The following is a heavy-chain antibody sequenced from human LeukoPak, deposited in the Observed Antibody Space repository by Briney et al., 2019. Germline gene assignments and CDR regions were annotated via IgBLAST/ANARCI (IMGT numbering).Heavy chain of an antibody. J-gene: IGHJ4*02. CDR3: ARDARSVRGVIPYFDY. D-gene: IGHD3-10*01. Sequence: GGSLRLSCAASGFTFSSYEMNWVRQAPGKGLEWVSYISSGGETIDYADSVNGRFTISRGNAKNSLYLQMNSLRGEDTAVYYCARDARSVRGVIPYFDYWGQGTLVTVSS. CDR2: ISSGGETI. V-gene: IGHV3-48*03. CDR1: GFTFSSYE.